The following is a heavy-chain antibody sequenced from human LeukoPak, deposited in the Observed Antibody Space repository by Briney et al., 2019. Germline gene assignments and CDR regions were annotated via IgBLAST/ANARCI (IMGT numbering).Heavy chain of an antibody. V-gene: IGHV3-7*01. CDR1: GFTFSSYW. CDR2: IKQDGSEK. Sequence: GGSLRLSCAASGFTFSSYWMSWVRQAPGKGLEWVANIKQDGSEKYYVDSVKGRFTISRDNAMNSLYLQMNSLRAEDTAVYYCARESSGSSSSFDYWGQGTLVTVSS. CDR3: ARESSGSSSSFDY. J-gene: IGHJ4*02. D-gene: IGHD6-6*01.